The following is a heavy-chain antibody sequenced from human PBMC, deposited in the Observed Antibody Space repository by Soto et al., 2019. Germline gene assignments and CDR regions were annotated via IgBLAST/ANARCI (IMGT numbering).Heavy chain of an antibody. D-gene: IGHD5-18*01. V-gene: IGHV4-39*01. J-gene: IGHJ6*02. CDR1: GGSISSSSYY. CDR2: IYYSGST. CDR3: ARQGYSYGFVLPFYYYGMDV. Sequence: KPSETLSLTCTVSGGSISSSSYYWGWIRQPPGKGLEWIGSIYYSGSTYYNPALKSRVTISVDTSKNELSLKLSSVTAADTDVYYCARQGYSYGFVLPFYYYGMDVWGQGTTVPVSS.